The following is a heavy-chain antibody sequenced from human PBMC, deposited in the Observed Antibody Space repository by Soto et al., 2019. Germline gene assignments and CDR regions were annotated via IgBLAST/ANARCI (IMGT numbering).Heavy chain of an antibody. Sequence: TSETLSLTCTVSGGSISSGGYYWSWIRQHPGKGLEWIGYIYYSGSTYYNPSLKSRVTISVDTSKNQFTLKLTSVTVADTAVYYCATSYGNAWNTYRGQGTQVTVSS. CDR2: IYYSGST. D-gene: IGHD1-1*01. CDR1: GGSISSGGYY. J-gene: IGHJ4*02. V-gene: IGHV4-31*03. CDR3: ATSYGNAWNTY.